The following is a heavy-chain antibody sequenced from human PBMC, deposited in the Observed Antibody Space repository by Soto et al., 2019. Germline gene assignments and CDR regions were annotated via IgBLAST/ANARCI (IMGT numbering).Heavy chain of an antibody. CDR1: GGSTSSGDYY. D-gene: IGHD3-22*01. V-gene: IGHV4-30-4*01. CDR3: ARNSRYYYDSSGYDNWFDP. CDR2: IYYSGST. Sequence: SETLSLTCTVSGGSTSSGDYYWSWIRQPPGKGMEWIGYIYYSGSTYYNPSLKSRVTISVDTSKNQLSLKLSSVTAADTAVYYCARNSRYYYDSSGYDNWFDPWGQGTLVTVSS. J-gene: IGHJ5*02.